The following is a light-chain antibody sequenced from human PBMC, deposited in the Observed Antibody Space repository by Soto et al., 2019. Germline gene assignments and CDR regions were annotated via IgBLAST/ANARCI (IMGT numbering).Light chain of an antibody. J-gene: IGKJ2*01. CDR2: WAS. V-gene: IGKV4-1*01. CDR1: QSVLYSSNNKNY. Sequence: DIMMTQSPDSLAVSLGERATINCKSSQSVLYSSNNKNYLAWYQQKSGQPPKLLIYWASTRESGVPDRFSGSGSGTDFTLTISSLQAEDVAVYYCQQYFNTPQTFGQGTKLEIK. CDR3: QQYFNTPQT.